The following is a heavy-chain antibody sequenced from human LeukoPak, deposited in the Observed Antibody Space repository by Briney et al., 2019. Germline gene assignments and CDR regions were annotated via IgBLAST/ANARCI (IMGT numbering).Heavy chain of an antibody. D-gene: IGHD2-15*01. CDR1: GYTFTSYD. J-gene: IGHJ6*03. Sequence: GASVKVSCKASGYTFTSYDINWVRQATGQGIEWMGWMNPNSGNTGYAQKFQGRVTMTRNTSISTAYMELSSLRSEDTAVYYCARGGYCSGGSCYWDYDYYYYMDVWGKGTTVTVSS. V-gene: IGHV1-8*01. CDR3: ARGGYCSGGSCYWDYDYYYYMDV. CDR2: MNPNSGNT.